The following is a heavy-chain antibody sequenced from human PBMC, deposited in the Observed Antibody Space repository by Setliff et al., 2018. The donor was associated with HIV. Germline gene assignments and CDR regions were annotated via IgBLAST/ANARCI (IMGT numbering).Heavy chain of an antibody. V-gene: IGHV4-59*11. CDR3: ARAGRGARWFYYMDV. D-gene: IGHD6-6*01. CDR1: GGSISSHY. CDR2: IYYSGST. J-gene: IGHJ6*03. Sequence: PSETLSLTCTVSGGSISSHYWSWIRQPPGKGLEWIGYIYYSGSTNYNPSLKSRVTISVDTSKNQFSLKLSSVTAADTAVYYCARAGRGARWFYYMDVWGKGTTVTVSS.